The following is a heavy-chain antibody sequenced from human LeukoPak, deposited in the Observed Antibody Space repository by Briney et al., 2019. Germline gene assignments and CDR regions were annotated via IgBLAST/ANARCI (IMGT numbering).Heavy chain of an antibody. CDR3: ARAGYCSSTSCYWFDP. Sequence: GASVKVSCKASGYTFSSYGISWVRQAPGQGLEWMGWIRGYNGNTNYAQKLQGRVTMTTDTSTSTAYMELRSLRSDDTAIYYCARAGYCSSTSCYWFDPWGQGTLVTVPS. D-gene: IGHD2-2*01. V-gene: IGHV1-18*01. J-gene: IGHJ5*02. CDR2: IRGYNGNT. CDR1: GYTFSSYG.